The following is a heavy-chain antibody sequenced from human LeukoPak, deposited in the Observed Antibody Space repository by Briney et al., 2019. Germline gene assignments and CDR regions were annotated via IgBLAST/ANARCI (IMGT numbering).Heavy chain of an antibody. V-gene: IGHV4-34*01. CDR1: GGSFSGYY. D-gene: IGHD6-19*01. J-gene: IGHJ5*02. Sequence: KPSETLSLTCAVYGGSFSGYYWSWIRQPPGKGLEWSGEINHSGSTNYNPSLKSRVTISVDTSKNQFSLKLSSVTAADTAVYYCASWGTVGGSFNWFDPWGQGTLVTVSS. CDR2: INHSGST. CDR3: ASWGTVGGSFNWFDP.